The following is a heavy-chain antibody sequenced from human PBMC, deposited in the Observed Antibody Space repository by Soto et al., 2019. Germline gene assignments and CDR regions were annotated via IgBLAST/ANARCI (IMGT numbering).Heavy chain of an antibody. D-gene: IGHD2-21*02. V-gene: IGHV4-59*01. Sequence: QVQLQESGPGLVKPSETLSLTCTVSGGSISSYYWSWIRQPPGKGLEWIGYIYYSGSTNYNPSLKSRVNISVDTSKNQFSLKLSSVTAADTAVYYCARMTFDDYFDYWGQGTLVTVSS. J-gene: IGHJ4*02. CDR2: IYYSGST. CDR3: ARMTFDDYFDY. CDR1: GGSISSYY.